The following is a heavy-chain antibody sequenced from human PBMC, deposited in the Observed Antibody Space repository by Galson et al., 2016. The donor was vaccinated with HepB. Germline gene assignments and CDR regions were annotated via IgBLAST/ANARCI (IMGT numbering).Heavy chain of an antibody. CDR3: ASHLGGSSLDPFDI. Sequence: SLRLSCAVSGLIISTNYMSWVRQAPGKGLEWVSVSASGDITYYAHSVKGRFTISRDKSKNTLFLNMISLRAEDTASYYCASHLGGSSLDPFDIWGRGTMVTVSS. CDR1: GLIISTNY. J-gene: IGHJ3*02. V-gene: IGHV3-53*01. CDR2: SASGDIT. D-gene: IGHD3-16*01.